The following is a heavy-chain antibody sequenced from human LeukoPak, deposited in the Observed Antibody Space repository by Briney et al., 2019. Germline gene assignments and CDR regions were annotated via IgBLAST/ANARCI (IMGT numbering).Heavy chain of an antibody. CDR2: ISSGSSYI. V-gene: IGHV3-21*01. D-gene: IGHD2-2*01. CDR3: ARETRHCSSTSCSSLVYFQH. J-gene: IGHJ1*01. CDR1: GFTFSSYT. Sequence: GGSLRLSCAASGFTFSSYTMNWVRQAPGKGLEWVSSISSGSSYIYYADSVKGRFTISRDNAKNSLYLQVNSLRAEDTAVYYCARETRHCSSTSCSSLVYFQHWGQGTLVTVSS.